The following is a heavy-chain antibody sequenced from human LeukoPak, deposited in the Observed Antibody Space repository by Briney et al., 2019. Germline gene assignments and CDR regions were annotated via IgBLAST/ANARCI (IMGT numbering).Heavy chain of an antibody. CDR3: ARIDKTQRLVLGVEQ. V-gene: IGHV4-38-2*02. Sequence: SETLSLTCTVSGYYVTDGYYWGWIRQPPGKGLEWIGHIYHFGDTFYNPSLNTRVTLSVDTSQNQISLTLPSLTAADTATYYCARIDKTQRLVLGVEQWGQGTLVTVSS. CDR2: IYHFGDT. J-gene: IGHJ1*01. D-gene: IGHD6-13*01. CDR1: GYYVTDGYY.